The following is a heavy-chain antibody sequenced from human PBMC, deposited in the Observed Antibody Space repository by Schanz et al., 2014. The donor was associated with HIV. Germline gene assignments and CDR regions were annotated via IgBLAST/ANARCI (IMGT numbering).Heavy chain of an antibody. J-gene: IGHJ6*02. CDR2: ISSSSSYT. CDR3: AKDKRVDGSGFYFYSGMDV. D-gene: IGHD3-10*01. V-gene: IGHV3-21*04. Sequence: EVQLLESGGGLVQPGGSLRLSCATSGFTLSSFTMNWVRQAPGKGLEWVSSISSSSSYTYYADSVKGRFAISRDNAKKTLFLQMISLRGEATAVYYCAKDKRVDGSGFYFYSGMDVWGQGTTVAVSS. CDR1: GFTLSSFT.